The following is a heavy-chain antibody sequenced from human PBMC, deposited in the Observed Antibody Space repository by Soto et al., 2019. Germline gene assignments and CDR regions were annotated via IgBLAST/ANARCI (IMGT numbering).Heavy chain of an antibody. D-gene: IGHD3-16*02. CDR3: ARSPATYDYIWGSYRDFFDY. J-gene: IGHJ4*02. CDR2: ISYDGSNK. CDR1: GFTFSSYA. Sequence: PGGSLRLSCAASGFTFSSYAMHWVRQAPGKGLEWVAVISYDGSNKYYADSVKGRFTISRDNSNNTLYLQMNSLRAEDTAVYYCARSPATYDYIWGSYRDFFDYWGQGTLVTVSS. V-gene: IGHV3-30-3*01.